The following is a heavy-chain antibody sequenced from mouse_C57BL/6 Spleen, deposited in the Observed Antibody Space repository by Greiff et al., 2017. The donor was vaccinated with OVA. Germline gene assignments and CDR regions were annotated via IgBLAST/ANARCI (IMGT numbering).Heavy chain of an antibody. Sequence: QVQLQQSGAELVRPGASVTLSCKASGYTFTDYEMHWVKQTPVHGLEWIGAIDPETGGTAYNQKFKGKAILTADKSSSTAYMELRSLTSEDSAVYYCTSSAVVAYYFDYWGQGTTLTVSS. J-gene: IGHJ2*01. CDR2: IDPETGGT. CDR1: GYTFTDYE. CDR3: TSSAVVAYYFDY. V-gene: IGHV1-15*01. D-gene: IGHD1-1*01.